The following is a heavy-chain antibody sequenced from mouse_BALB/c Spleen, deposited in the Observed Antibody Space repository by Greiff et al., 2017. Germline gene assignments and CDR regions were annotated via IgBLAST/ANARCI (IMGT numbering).Heavy chain of an antibody. CDR2: IWRGGST. CDR3: AKKGYYGSSNWYFDV. J-gene: IGHJ1*01. Sequence: VKLMESGPSLVQPSQSLSITCTVSGFSLTSYGVHWVRQSPGKGLEWLGVIWRGGSTDYNAAFMSRLSITKDNSKSQVFFKMNSLQADDTAIYYCAKKGYYGSSNWYFDVWGAGTTVTVSS. CDR1: GFSLTSYG. V-gene: IGHV2-5-1*01. D-gene: IGHD1-1*01.